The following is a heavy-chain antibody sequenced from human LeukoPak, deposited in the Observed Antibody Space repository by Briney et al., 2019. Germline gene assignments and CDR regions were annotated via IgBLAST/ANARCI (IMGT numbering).Heavy chain of an antibody. V-gene: IGHV3-21*01. CDR1: GFTFSSYS. CDR3: ARSHATTAMALLDY. Sequence: GGSLRLSCAASGFTFSSYSMNWVRQAPGKGLEWVSSISSSSSYIYYADSVKGRFTISRDNAKNSLYLQMNSLRAEDTAVYYCARSHATTAMALLDYWGQGTLVTVSS. CDR2: ISSSSSYI. D-gene: IGHD5-18*01. J-gene: IGHJ4*02.